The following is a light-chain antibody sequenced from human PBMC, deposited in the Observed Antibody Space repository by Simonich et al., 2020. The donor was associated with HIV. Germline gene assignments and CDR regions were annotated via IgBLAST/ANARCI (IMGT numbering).Light chain of an antibody. Sequence: DIVMTQSPDSLPVSLGERATINCKSSQSVLSSSNNKNFLTWYQHKPGQPPKRLFYWASTRESGVPDRISGSGSGTDFTLTISSLQAEDLAVYYCQQYYDTPYTFGQGTKLEIK. J-gene: IGKJ2*01. V-gene: IGKV4-1*01. CDR3: QQYYDTPYT. CDR1: QSVLSSSNNKNF. CDR2: WAS.